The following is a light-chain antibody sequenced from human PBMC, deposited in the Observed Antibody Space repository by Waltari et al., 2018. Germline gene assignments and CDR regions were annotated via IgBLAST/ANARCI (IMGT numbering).Light chain of an antibody. J-gene: IGLJ2*01. CDR3: SSFAGTNQGA. V-gene: IGLV2-8*01. CDR1: SSAVGGYNY. CDR2: EVT. Sequence: QSALTQPPSASGSPGQSVTISCTGTSSAVGGYNYVSWYQQHPGQAPKRMIYEVTKRPSGVPDRFSGSKSGNTASLTVSGLQAEDEADYYCSSFAGTNQGAFGGGTKLTVL.